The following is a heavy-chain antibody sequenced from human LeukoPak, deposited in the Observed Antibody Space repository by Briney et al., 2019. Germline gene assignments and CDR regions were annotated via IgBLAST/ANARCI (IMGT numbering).Heavy chain of an antibody. J-gene: IGHJ4*02. Sequence: GGSLRLSCAASGFTFSSYSMNWVRQAPGKGLEWVSSISSSSTYIYYTDSVKGRFTISRDNAKNSLYLQMNSLKTEDTAVYYCTRDGSYSYGKPPNDYWGQGTLVTVSS. D-gene: IGHD5-18*01. CDR1: GFTFSSYS. CDR3: TRDGSYSYGKPPNDY. CDR2: ISSSSTYI. V-gene: IGHV3-21*03.